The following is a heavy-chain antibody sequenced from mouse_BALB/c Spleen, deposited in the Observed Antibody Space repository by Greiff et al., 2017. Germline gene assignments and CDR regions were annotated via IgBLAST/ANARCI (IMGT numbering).Heavy chain of an antibody. D-gene: IGHD1-2*01. CDR3: ARKDYGYSWFAY. Sequence: VQLKQSGPGLVQPSQSLSITCTVSGFSLTSYGVHWVRQSPGKGLEWLGVIWSGGSTDYNAAFISRLSISKDNSKSQVFFKMNSLQANDTAIYYCARKDYGYSWFAYWGQGTLVTVSA. J-gene: IGHJ3*01. CDR2: IWSGGST. CDR1: GFSLTSYG. V-gene: IGHV2-2*02.